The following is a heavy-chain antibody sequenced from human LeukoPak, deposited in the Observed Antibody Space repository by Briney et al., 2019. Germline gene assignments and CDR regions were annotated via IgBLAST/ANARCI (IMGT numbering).Heavy chain of an antibody. V-gene: IGHV4-39*01. CDR2: IYHSGST. J-gene: IGHJ4*02. CDR1: GDSISSSSYY. CDR3: ARLGGYCSGSSCYWLDY. D-gene: IGHD2-15*01. Sequence: TSETLSLTCTVSGDSISSSSYYWGWIRQPPGKGLEWVASIYHSGSTFYNPPLKSRVTISVDTSKNQFSLKLSSVTAADTAVYYCARLGGYCSGSSCYWLDYWGQGTLVTVSA.